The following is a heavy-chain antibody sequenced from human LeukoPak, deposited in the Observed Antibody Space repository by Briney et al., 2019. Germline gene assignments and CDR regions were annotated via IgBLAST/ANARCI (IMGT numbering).Heavy chain of an antibody. CDR3: ARGNYDYVWGSYYHAFDI. D-gene: IGHD3-16*01. Sequence: GASVKVSCKASGGTFSSYAISWVRQAPGQGLEWMGGIIPIFGTANYAQKFQGRVTITAGKSTSTAYMELSSLRSEDTAVYYCARGNYDYVWGSYYHAFDIWGQGTMVTVSS. J-gene: IGHJ3*02. CDR2: IIPIFGTA. V-gene: IGHV1-69*06. CDR1: GGTFSSYA.